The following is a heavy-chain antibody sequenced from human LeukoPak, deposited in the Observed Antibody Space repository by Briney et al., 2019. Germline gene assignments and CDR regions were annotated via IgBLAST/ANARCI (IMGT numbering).Heavy chain of an antibody. CDR2: IKQDGSEK. Sequence: GGSLRLSCAASGFTFSTYWMSWVRQAPGKGLEWVANIKQDGSEKYYVDSVKGRFTISRDDSQNTLYLQMNSLRPEDTAVYYCAKGSYYCSHNCPQYYYYMDAWGKGTSVIVSS. D-gene: IGHD2-15*01. V-gene: IGHV3-7*01. CDR3: AKGSYYCSHNCPQYYYYMDA. CDR1: GFTFSTYW. J-gene: IGHJ6*03.